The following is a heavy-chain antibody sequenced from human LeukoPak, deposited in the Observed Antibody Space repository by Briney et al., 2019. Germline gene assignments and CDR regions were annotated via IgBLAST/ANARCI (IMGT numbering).Heavy chain of an antibody. V-gene: IGHV3-64*01. CDR3: ARGYSSSPKYYFDY. CDR2: VSSNGGST. D-gene: IGHD6-6*01. J-gene: IGHJ4*02. Sequence: GGSLRLSCAASGFSFSNYAFHWVRQAPGKGLEYISIVSSNGGSTHYATSVKGRFTISRDNSKNTLFLQMGSLRAEDMAVYYCARGYSSSPKYYFDYWGQGTLVTVSS. CDR1: GFSFSNYA.